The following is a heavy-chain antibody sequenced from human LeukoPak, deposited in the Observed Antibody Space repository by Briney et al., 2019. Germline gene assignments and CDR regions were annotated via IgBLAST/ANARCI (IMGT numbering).Heavy chain of an antibody. CDR2: ISSSSSYI. V-gene: IGHV3-21*01. D-gene: IGHD2-15*01. Sequence: GGSLRLSCAASGFTFSSYSMNWVRQAPGKGPEWVSSISSSSSYIYYADSVKGRFTISRDNAKNSLYLQMNSLRAEDTAVYYCARDLRKYCSGGSCYSPLDYWGQGTLVTVSS. CDR3: ARDLRKYCSGGSCYSPLDY. CDR1: GFTFSSYS. J-gene: IGHJ4*02.